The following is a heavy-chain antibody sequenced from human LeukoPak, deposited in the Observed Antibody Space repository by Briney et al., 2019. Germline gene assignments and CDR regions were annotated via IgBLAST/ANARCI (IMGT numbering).Heavy chain of an antibody. Sequence: GGSLRLSCAASGFTFSSYAMSWVRQAPGKGLEWVSAISGSGGSTYYADSVKGRFTISRDNSKNTLYLQMNSLRAEDTAVYFCARAKSTYDILTGYYNYYFDYWGQGTLVTVSS. CDR1: GFTFSSYA. CDR2: ISGSGGST. D-gene: IGHD3-9*01. J-gene: IGHJ4*02. V-gene: IGHV3-23*01. CDR3: ARAKSTYDILTGYYNYYFDY.